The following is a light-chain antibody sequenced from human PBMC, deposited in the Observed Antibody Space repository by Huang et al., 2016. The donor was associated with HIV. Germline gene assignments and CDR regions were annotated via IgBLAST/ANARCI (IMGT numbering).Light chain of an antibody. CDR1: QTVTDNY. CDR3: QQYASSFFT. V-gene: IGKV3-20*01. CDR2: GAY. Sequence: EIVLTQSPAALSLSPGQKATLFCRASQTVTDNYLAWYQQKPGQAPRLLVYGAYYRVNDIPARFSGSGSGTDFTLSISSLEPEDFALYFCQQYASSFFTFGQGTNLEI. J-gene: IGKJ2*01.